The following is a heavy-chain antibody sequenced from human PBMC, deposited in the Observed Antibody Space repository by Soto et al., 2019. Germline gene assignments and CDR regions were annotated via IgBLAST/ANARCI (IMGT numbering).Heavy chain of an antibody. J-gene: IGHJ3*02. CDR2: IYHSGST. D-gene: IGHD3-22*01. CDR1: GGSISSSNW. CDR3: AGYQSITMIVSTGAFDI. Sequence: PSETLSLTCTVSGGSISSSNWWSWVRQPPGKGLEWIGEIYHSGSTNYNPSLKSRVTISVDKSKNQFSLKLSSVTAADTAVYYCAGYQSITMIVSTGAFDIWGQGTMVTVSS. V-gene: IGHV4-4*02.